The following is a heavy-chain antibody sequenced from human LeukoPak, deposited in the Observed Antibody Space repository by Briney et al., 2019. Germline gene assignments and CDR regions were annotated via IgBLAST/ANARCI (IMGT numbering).Heavy chain of an antibody. CDR3: AKDQGLGDTAMVIDY. D-gene: IGHD5-18*01. J-gene: IGHJ4*02. V-gene: IGHV3-23*01. CDR1: GFTFNSYA. CDR2: ISGRGTSSSDSGT. Sequence: GGSLRLSCAASGFTFNSYAMSWFRHAPEQGLEGVSSISGRGTSSSDSGTYYADSVKGRFTISRDNAKNTLFLQMHSLRAEDTAVYYCAKDQGLGDTAMVIDYWGQGTLVTVSS.